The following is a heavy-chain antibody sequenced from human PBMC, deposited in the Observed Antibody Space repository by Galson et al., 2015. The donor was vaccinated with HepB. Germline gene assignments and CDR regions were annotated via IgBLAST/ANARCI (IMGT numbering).Heavy chain of an antibody. Sequence: PALVKPTQTLTLTCTFSGFSLSTSGMRVSWIRQPPGKALEWLARIDWDDDKFYSTSLKTRLTISKDTSKNQVVLTMTNMDPVDTATYYCARTQITRDWRYFDCWGQGTLVTVSS. D-gene: IGHD3/OR15-3a*01. CDR1: GFSLSTSGMR. V-gene: IGHV2-70*04. CDR3: ARTQITRDWRYFDC. J-gene: IGHJ4*02. CDR2: IDWDDDK.